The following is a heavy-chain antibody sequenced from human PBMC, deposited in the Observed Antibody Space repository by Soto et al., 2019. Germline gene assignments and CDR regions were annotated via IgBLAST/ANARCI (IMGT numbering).Heavy chain of an antibody. D-gene: IGHD3-16*01. V-gene: IGHV1-18*01. J-gene: IGHJ6*02. CDR1: GYTFTSYG. CDR2: INGYNGNT. Sequence: QVQLVQSGAEVKKPGASVKVSCKASGYTFTSYGITWVRQGPGQGLEWLGWINGYNGNTNYAQKLHGRVTMTTDTSTSTAYVELRSLRSDDTAVYYCARMGDVPYYYYGMDVWGQGTTVTVSS. CDR3: ARMGDVPYYYYGMDV.